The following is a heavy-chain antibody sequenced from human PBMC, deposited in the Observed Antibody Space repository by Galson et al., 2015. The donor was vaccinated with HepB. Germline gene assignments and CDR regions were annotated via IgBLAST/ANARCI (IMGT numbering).Heavy chain of an antibody. D-gene: IGHD2/OR15-2a*01. CDR1: GFAFSDYY. J-gene: IGHJ5*02. V-gene: IGHV3-11*01. Sequence: SLRLSCAASGFAFSDYYMTWIRQAPGKGLEWVSCISSSGGTTISYADSVKGRAAISRDNAKNSLYLQMNSLRAEDTAVYYCARATLGWFDPWGQGTLVTVSS. CDR2: ISSSGGTTI. CDR3: ARATLGWFDP.